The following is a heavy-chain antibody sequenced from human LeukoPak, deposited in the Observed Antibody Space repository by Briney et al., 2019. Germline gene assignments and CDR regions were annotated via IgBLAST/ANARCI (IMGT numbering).Heavy chain of an antibody. CDR2: ISAYNGNT. CDR1: GYAFTSYG. D-gene: IGHD3-22*01. Sequence: ASVKVSCKASGYAFTSYGISRVRQAPGQGLEWMGWISAYNGNTNYAQKLQGRVTMTTDTSTSTAHMELRSLRSDDTAVYYCARDPYYYYDSSGYAHDAFDIWGQGTMVTVSS. CDR3: ARDPYYYYDSSGYAHDAFDI. J-gene: IGHJ3*02. V-gene: IGHV1-18*01.